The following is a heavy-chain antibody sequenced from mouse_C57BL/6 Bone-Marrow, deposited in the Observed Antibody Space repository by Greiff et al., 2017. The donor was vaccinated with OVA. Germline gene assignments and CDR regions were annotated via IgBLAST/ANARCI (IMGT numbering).Heavy chain of an antibody. J-gene: IGHJ4*01. D-gene: IGHD1-1*01. CDR3: ARQYYGSSAWAMDY. V-gene: IGHV2-6-2*01. Sequence: LVAPSQSLSITCTVSGFSLTSYGVHWVRQPPGKGLEWLVVIWSDGSTTYNSALKSRLSISKDNSKSQVFLKMNSLQTDDTAMYYCARQYYGSSAWAMDYWGQGTSVTVSS. CDR2: IWSDGST. CDR1: GFSLTSYG.